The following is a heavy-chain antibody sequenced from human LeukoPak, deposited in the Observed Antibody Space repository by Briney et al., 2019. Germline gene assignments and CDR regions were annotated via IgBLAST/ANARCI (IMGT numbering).Heavy chain of an antibody. D-gene: IGHD3-9*01. J-gene: IGHJ4*02. CDR3: ARGILTGSTTDY. Sequence: SETLSLTCTVSGGSVSSGSYYWSWIRQPPGKGLEWIGYIYYSGSTNYNPSLKSRVTISVDTSKNQFSLKLSSVTAADTAVYYCARGILTGSTTDYWGQGTLVTVSS. CDR1: GGSVSSGSYY. V-gene: IGHV4-61*01. CDR2: IYYSGST.